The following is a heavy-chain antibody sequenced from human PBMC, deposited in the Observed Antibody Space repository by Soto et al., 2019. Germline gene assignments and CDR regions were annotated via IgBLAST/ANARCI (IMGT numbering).Heavy chain of an antibody. CDR1: GGSINSYY. V-gene: IGHV4-4*07. D-gene: IGHD2-15*01. Sequence: PSETLSLTCNVSGGSINSYYWSWIRQPAGKGLEWIGRISSGGGAIYNPSLKSRVTISVDTSKNQFSLRLTSVTAADTAVYYCARMVGYCSGGSCYSHWFDPWGQGTLVTVSS. CDR2: ISSGGGA. CDR3: ARMVGYCSGGSCYSHWFDP. J-gene: IGHJ5*02.